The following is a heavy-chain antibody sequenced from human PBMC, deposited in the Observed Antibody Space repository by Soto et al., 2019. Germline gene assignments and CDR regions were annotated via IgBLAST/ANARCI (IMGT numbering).Heavy chain of an antibody. D-gene: IGHD5-18*01. J-gene: IGHJ4*02. CDR2: ISWNSGSI. V-gene: IGHV3-9*01. CDR1: GFTFDDYA. Sequence: EVQLVESGGGLVQPGRSLRLSCAASGFTFDDYAMHWVRQAPGKGLEWVSGISWNSGSIGYADSVKGRFTISRDNAKNSLYLQMNSLRAEDTALYYCATSGYTDPRDFDYWGQGTLVTVSS. CDR3: ATSGYTDPRDFDY.